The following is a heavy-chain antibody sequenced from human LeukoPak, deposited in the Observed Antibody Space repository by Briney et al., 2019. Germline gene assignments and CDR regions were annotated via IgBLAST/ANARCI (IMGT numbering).Heavy chain of an antibody. CDR2: ISSTSSYI. V-gene: IGHV3-21*01. D-gene: IGHD6-13*01. Sequence: GGSLRLSCAASGFTFSSYSINWVRQAPGKGLEWVSSISSTSSYIYYADSVKGRFTISRDNAKNSLYLQMNSLRAEDTAVYYCARVRVAAGIFWNDAFDIWGQGTMVTVSS. CDR1: GFTFSSYS. CDR3: ARVRVAAGIFWNDAFDI. J-gene: IGHJ3*02.